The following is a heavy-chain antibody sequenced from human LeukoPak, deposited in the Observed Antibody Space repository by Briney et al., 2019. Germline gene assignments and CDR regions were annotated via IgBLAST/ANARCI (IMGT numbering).Heavy chain of an antibody. D-gene: IGHD1-26*01. CDR1: GGSISSSSYY. CDR3: AREKVGSTTFDY. Sequence: SETLSLTCTVSGGSISSSSYYCGWIRQPPGKGLEWIGSIYYSGSTYYIPSLKGRVTISVDTSKNQFSLKLSSVTAADTAVYYCAREKVGSTTFDYWGQGALVTVSS. J-gene: IGHJ4*02. V-gene: IGHV4-39*02. CDR2: IYYSGST.